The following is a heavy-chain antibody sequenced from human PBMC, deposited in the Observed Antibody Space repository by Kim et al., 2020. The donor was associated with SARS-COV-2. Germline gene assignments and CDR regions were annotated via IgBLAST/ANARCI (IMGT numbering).Heavy chain of an antibody. CDR2: IYYSGST. D-gene: IGHD6-19*01. CDR3: ARDGLVHLSAARPIWGAFDI. J-gene: IGHJ3*02. V-gene: IGHV4-31*03. Sequence: SETLSLTCTVSGGSISSGGYYWSWIRQHPGKGLEWIGYIYYSGSTYYNPSLKSRVTISVDTSKNQFSLKLSSVTAADTAVYYCARDGLVHLSAARPIWGAFDIWGQGTMVTVSS. CDR1: GGSISSGGYY.